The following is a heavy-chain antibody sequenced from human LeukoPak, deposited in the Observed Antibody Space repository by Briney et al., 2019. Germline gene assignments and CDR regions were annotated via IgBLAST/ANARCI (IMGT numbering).Heavy chain of an antibody. V-gene: IGHV2-5*02. D-gene: IGHD1-26*01. J-gene: IGHJ4*02. Sequence: SGPTLVKPTETLTLTCTLSGFSLSTSRVGVGWMRQSPGKALEWLTLIYWDDDTRYRPSLRGRLAVTKDASTNQVLLTMTNEDPADSGTYYCAHRPGMGAHRFDVWGQGILVTVSS. CDR3: AHRPGMGAHRFDV. CDR1: GFSLSTSRVG. CDR2: IYWDDDT.